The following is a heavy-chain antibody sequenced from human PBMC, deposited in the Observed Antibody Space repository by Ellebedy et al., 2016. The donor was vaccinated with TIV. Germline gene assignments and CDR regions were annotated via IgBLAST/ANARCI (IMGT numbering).Heavy chain of an antibody. V-gene: IGHV3-7*01. CDR2: IKEDGSDK. CDR1: GFTSPFTFSTYW. D-gene: IGHD6-6*01. J-gene: IGHJ5*02. Sequence: PGGSLRLSCAASGFTSPFTFSTYWMSWVRQAPGKGLEWVANIKEDGSDKYYVDSVKGRFTVSRDNAKNSLWLQMNSLRVEDTAVYFCARGLYSGSRVPVGWGSWGQGILVTVSS. CDR3: ARGLYSGSRVPVGWGS.